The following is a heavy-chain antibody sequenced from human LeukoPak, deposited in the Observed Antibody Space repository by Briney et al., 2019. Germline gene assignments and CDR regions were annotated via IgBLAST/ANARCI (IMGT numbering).Heavy chain of an antibody. CDR3: ARVSPPKTYYYDSSGLYYFDY. J-gene: IGHJ4*02. CDR2: IYYSGST. V-gene: IGHV4-39*07. CDR1: GGSISSSGYY. Sequence: PSQTLSLTCTVSGGSISSSGYYWGWIRQPPGKGLEWIGSIYYSGSTYYNPSLKSRVTISVDTSKNQFSLKLSSVTAADTAVYYCARVSPPKTYYYDSSGLYYFDYWGQGTLVTVSS. D-gene: IGHD3-22*01.